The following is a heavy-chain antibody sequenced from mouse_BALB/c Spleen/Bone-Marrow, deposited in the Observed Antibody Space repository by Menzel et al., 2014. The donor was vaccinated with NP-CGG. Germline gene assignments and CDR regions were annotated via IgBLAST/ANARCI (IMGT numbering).Heavy chain of an antibody. CDR2: ISSGSSTI. Sequence: EVMLVESGGGLVQPGGSRKPSCAASGFTFSSFGMHWVRQAPEKGLEWVAYISSGSSTIYYADTVKGRFTISRDNPKNTLFLQMTSLRSEDTAMYYCARGDLLRGFAYWGQGTLVTVSA. CDR3: ARGDLLRGFAY. D-gene: IGHD1-1*01. V-gene: IGHV5-17*02. CDR1: GFTFSSFG. J-gene: IGHJ3*01.